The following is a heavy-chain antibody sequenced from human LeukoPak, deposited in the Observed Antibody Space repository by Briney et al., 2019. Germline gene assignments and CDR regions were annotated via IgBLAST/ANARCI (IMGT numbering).Heavy chain of an antibody. D-gene: IGHD5-18*01. V-gene: IGHV3-48*01. J-gene: IGHJ4*02. Sequence: GGSLRLSCAASGFTFSDYGMNWVRQAPGKGLEWISYISSSGISIYYADSVKGRFTISRDIARNSLYLQMNSLRAEDTAIYFCARDPTPTQLWFRGSFDYWGQGALVTVSS. CDR3: ARDPTPTQLWFRGSFDY. CDR2: ISSSGISI. CDR1: GFTFSDYG.